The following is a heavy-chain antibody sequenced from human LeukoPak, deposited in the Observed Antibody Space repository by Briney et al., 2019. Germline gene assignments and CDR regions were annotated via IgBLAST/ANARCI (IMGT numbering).Heavy chain of an antibody. CDR3: ARLFSDSVVVVVTNYYMDV. D-gene: IGHD3-22*01. CDR2: IYYSGST. CDR1: GGSISSSSYY. V-gene: IGHV4-39*01. Sequence: SETLSLTCTVSGGSISSSSYYWGWIRQPPGKGLEWIVSIYYSGSTYYNTSLKSGVTISVKKSKNQFSLKLSSVTAADTAVYYCARLFSDSVVVVVTNYYMDVWGKGTTVTVSS. J-gene: IGHJ6*03.